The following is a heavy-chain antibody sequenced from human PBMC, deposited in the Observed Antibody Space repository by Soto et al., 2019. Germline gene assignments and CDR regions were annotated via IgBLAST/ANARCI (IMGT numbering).Heavy chain of an antibody. CDR3: ARGDVVVLTATSNFDY. Sequence: EVQLVESGGGLAKPGVSLSLSCAASGFTFSSYTMKWVRQAPGKELEWVASISSSYYIKYADSVKGRFTISRDNVKHSLYLQMNSLRAEDTAVYYCARGDVVVLTATSNFDYWGPGTPVTVAS. V-gene: IGHV3-21*01. CDR1: GFTFSSYT. CDR2: ISSSYYI. J-gene: IGHJ4*02. D-gene: IGHD2-21*02.